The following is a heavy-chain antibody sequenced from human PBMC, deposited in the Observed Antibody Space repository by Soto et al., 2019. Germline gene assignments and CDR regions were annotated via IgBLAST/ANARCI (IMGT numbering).Heavy chain of an antibody. Sequence: SGKVSCNASGYTFTCYGISSVRQAPGQGLELMGLIRAYNGNTNYAQKLQGRVTMNTETSTSTDYMELRRTRSDDTAVYYCARDGLDCSSTSCHPGRYYYYGMDVWGQGTTVSVS. CDR3: ARDGLDCSSTSCHPGRYYYYGMDV. CDR2: IRAYNGNT. D-gene: IGHD2-2*01. V-gene: IGHV1-18*01. CDR1: GYTFTCYG. J-gene: IGHJ6*02.